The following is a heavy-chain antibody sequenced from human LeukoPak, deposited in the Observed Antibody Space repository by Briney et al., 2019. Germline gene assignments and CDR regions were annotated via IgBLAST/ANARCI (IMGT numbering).Heavy chain of an antibody. D-gene: IGHD3-10*01. J-gene: IGHJ5*02. V-gene: IGHV3-49*03. CDR2: IRSKAYGGTT. Sequence: PGGSLRLSCTASGFTFGDYAMRWFRQAPGKGLEWVGFIRSKAYGGTTEYAASVKGRFTISRDDSKSIAYLQMNSLKTEDTAVYYCTGEYYYGSGSYYNPMGSWGQGTLVTVSS. CDR3: TGEYYYGSGSYYNPMGS. CDR1: GFTFGDYA.